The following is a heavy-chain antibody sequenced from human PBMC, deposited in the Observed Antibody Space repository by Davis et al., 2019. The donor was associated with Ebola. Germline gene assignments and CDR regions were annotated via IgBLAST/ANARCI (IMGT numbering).Heavy chain of an antibody. CDR1: GGSISSSSYY. V-gene: IGHV4-39*01. Sequence: MPSETLSLTCTVSGGSISSSSYYWGWIRQPPGKGLEWIGSIYYSGSTYYNPSLKSRVTISVDTSKNQFSLKLSSVTAADTAVYYCAVPRGSIINDYGDPKAGYYGMDVWGKGTTVTVSS. CDR2: IYYSGST. CDR3: AVPRGSIINDYGDPKAGYYGMDV. D-gene: IGHD4-17*01. J-gene: IGHJ6*04.